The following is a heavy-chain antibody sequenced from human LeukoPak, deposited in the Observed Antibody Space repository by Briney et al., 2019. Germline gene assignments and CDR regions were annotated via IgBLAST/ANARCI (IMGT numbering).Heavy chain of an antibody. D-gene: IGHD6-25*01. CDR1: GFPFSSYG. J-gene: IGHJ6*02. V-gene: IGHV3-33*08. CDR2: IWYDGSNK. CDR3: ARESGYSSVVGYYGMDV. Sequence: HSGGSLRLSCAASGFPFSSYGMHWVRQAPGKGLEWVAVIWYDGSNKYYADSVKGRFTISRDNSKNTLYLQMNSLRAEDTAVYYCARESGYSSVVGYYGMDVWGQGTTVTASS.